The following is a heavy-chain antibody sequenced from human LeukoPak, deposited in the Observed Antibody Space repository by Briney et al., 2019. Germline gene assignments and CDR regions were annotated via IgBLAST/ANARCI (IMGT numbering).Heavy chain of an antibody. Sequence: PGGSLRLSCAASGFTFSSYGMHWVRQAPGKGLEWVAVIWYDGSNKYYADSVKGRFTISRDNSKNTLYLQMNSLRAEDTAVYYCARSLRGTGYYYDYWGQGTLVTVSS. CDR2: IWYDGSNK. D-gene: IGHD3-9*01. CDR1: GFTFSSYG. V-gene: IGHV3-33*01. J-gene: IGHJ4*02. CDR3: ARSLRGTGYYYDY.